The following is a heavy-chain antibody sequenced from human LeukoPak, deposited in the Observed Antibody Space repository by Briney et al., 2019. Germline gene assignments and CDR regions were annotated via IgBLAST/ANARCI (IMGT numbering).Heavy chain of an antibody. V-gene: IGHV4-4*07. J-gene: IGHJ4*02. Sequence: SETLSLTRIVSGGSISGKYWSWIRQPAGKGLEWIGRINTSGNTNYNPSLKSRVTMSADTSKNQFSLELTSVTAADTAVYYCASPRSSSGWDGDFDYWGQGSLVTVSS. D-gene: IGHD6-19*01. CDR2: INTSGNT. CDR1: GGSISGKY. CDR3: ASPRSSSGWDGDFDY.